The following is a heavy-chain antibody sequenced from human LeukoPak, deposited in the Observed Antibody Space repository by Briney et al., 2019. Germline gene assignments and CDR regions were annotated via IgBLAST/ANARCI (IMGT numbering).Heavy chain of an antibody. CDR1: VGSISSGGCY. CDR3: ARGQLGRGRFGVVLSSYYYYMDV. D-gene: IGHD3-3*01. V-gene: IGHV4-31*03. Sequence: TSQTLSLTCTVSVGSISSGGCYWSWIRQHPGKGLEWIGYIYYSGSTYYNPSRKSRVTISVGTSKNQFALELSSVTAADTAVYYCARGQLGRGRFGVVLSSYYYYMDVWGKGTTVTVSS. CDR2: IYYSGST. J-gene: IGHJ6*03.